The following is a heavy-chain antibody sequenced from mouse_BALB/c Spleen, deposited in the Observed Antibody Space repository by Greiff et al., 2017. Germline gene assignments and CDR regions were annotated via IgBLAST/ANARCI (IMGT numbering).Heavy chain of an antibody. J-gene: IGHJ4*01. CDR1: GYTFTSYT. CDR2: INPSTGYT. Sequence: QVQLKESGAELARPGASVKMSCKASGYTFTSYTMHWVKQRPGQGLEWIGYINPSTGYTEYNQKFKDKATLTADKSSSTAYMQLSSLTSEDSAVYYCARRLGLAMDYWGQGTSVTVSS. D-gene: IGHD4-1*01. V-gene: IGHV1-4*01. CDR3: ARRLGLAMDY.